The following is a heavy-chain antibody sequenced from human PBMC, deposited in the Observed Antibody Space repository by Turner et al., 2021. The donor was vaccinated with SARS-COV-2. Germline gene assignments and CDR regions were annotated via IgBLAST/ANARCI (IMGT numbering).Heavy chain of an antibody. D-gene: IGHD2-15*01. J-gene: IGHJ4*02. Sequence: QVQLVESGGGVVQPGRSLRLSCAASGFTFRSYGMHWVRQAPGKGLEWVAVILYDGSNKYYADSVKGRFTISRDNSKNTLYLQMNSLRAEDTAVYYCAKTHASYCSGGSCYSGYFDYWGQGTLVTVSS. CDR2: ILYDGSNK. CDR1: GFTFRSYG. V-gene: IGHV3-30*18. CDR3: AKTHASYCSGGSCYSGYFDY.